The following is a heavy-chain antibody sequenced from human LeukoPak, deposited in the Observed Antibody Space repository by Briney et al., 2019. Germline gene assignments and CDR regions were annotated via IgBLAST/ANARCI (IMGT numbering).Heavy chain of an antibody. CDR2: IYTSGST. J-gene: IGHJ4*02. CDR3: ASHPYYDFWSGYDPVGYFDY. CDR1: GGSISSYY. V-gene: IGHV4-4*07. D-gene: IGHD3-3*01. Sequence: SETLSLTCTVSGGSISSYYWSWIRQPAGKGLEWIGRIYTSGSTNYNPSLKSRVTMSVDTSKNQFSLKLSSVTAADTAVCYCASHPYYDFWSGYDPVGYFDYWGQGTLVTVSS.